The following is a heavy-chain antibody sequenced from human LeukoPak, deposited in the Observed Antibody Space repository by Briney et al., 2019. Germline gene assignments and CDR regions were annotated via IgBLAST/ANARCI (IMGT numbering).Heavy chain of an antibody. J-gene: IGHJ5*02. CDR2: IYHSGDT. V-gene: IGHV4-38-2*02. CDR1: GHSISSGSY. CDR3: ARGSSYRDRSDYFYNWFEP. Sequence: SETLSLTCTVSGHSISSGSYWGWIRQPPGKGLEWIASIYHSGDTHYNPSLESRVTISVDTSKNQFSLRLNSVTAADTAVYYCARGSSYRDRSDYFYNWFEPWGRGTPVTVSS. D-gene: IGHD3-22*01.